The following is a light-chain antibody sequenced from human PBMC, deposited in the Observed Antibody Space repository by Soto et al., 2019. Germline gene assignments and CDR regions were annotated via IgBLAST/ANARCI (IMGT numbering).Light chain of an antibody. CDR1: TIGIKS. V-gene: IGLV3-21*04. CDR2: YDS. J-gene: IGLJ2*01. Sequence: SYELAQSPSVSVAPGKTASIPCGGTTIGIKSVHWYQQKPGQAPVLVIFYDSDRPSGIPERFSGSNSGNTATLTISRVEAGDEADYYCQVWDSSSDHVVFGGGTKLTVL. CDR3: QVWDSSSDHVV.